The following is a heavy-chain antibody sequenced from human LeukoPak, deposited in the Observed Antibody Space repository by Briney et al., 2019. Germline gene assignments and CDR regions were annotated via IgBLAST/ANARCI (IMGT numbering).Heavy chain of an antibody. CDR1: GYRFTSYW. J-gene: IGHJ5*02. CDR3: ARNDGIAVAGGFGNWFDP. D-gene: IGHD6-19*01. Sequence: GESLKISCKGSGYRFTSYWIGWVRQMPVKGLEWMGIIYPGDSETRYSPSFQGQVTISADKSISTAYLQWSSLKASDTAMYYCARNDGIAVAGGFGNWFDPWGQGTLVTVSS. V-gene: IGHV5-51*01. CDR2: IYPGDSET.